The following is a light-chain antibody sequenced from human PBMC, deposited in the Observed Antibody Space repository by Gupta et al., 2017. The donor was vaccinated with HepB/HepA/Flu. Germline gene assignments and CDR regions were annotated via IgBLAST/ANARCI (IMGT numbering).Light chain of an antibody. Sequence: SSELTHDPAVSVALVTTVRITCNGDSLRSYYASWYQQKPEQTPVLVIYGKNNRPSGIPERFSGSSSGNTAFLTITVAQADDAADYYCNSRKSSGNHRYVFGTGTKVTVL. CDR1: SLRSYY. CDR3: NSRKSSGNHRYV. CDR2: GKN. V-gene: IGLV3-19*01. J-gene: IGLJ1*01.